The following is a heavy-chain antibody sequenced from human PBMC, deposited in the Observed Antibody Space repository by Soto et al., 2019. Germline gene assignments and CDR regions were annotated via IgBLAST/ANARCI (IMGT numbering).Heavy chain of an antibody. CDR3: ARRMATKIPSVGSWYFDL. CDR1: GGTFSSYA. Sequence: QVQLVQSGAEVKKPGSSVKVSCKASGGTFSSYAISWVRQAPGQGLEWMGGIIPIFGTANYAQKFQGRVTITADESTSTAYMELSSLRSEDTAVYYCARRMATKIPSVGSWYFDLWGRGTLVTVSS. J-gene: IGHJ2*01. D-gene: IGHD5-12*01. CDR2: IIPIFGTA. V-gene: IGHV1-69*01.